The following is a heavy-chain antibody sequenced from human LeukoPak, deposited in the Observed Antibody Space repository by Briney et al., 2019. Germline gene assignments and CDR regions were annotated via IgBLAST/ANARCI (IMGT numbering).Heavy chain of an antibody. V-gene: IGHV4-39*07. Sequence: SETLSLTCTVSGGSISSSSYYWGWIRQPPGKGLEWIGSIYYSGSTYYNPSLKSRVTISVDTSKNQFSLKLSSVTAADTAVYYCARVTGYVIEDYFDYWGQGTLVTVSS. CDR2: IYYSGST. D-gene: IGHD3-22*01. J-gene: IGHJ4*02. CDR3: ARVTGYVIEDYFDY. CDR1: GGSISSSSYY.